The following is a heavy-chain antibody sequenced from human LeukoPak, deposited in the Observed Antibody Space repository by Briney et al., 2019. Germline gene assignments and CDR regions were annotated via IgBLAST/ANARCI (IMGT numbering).Heavy chain of an antibody. CDR1: GGTFSSYA. J-gene: IGHJ4*02. CDR2: IIPIFGTA. V-gene: IGHV1-69*01. Sequence: ASVKVSCKASGGTFSSYAISWVRQAPGQGLEWMGGIIPIFGTANYAQKFQGRVTITADESTSTAYMELSSLRSEDTAVYYCARGGGPEFIAPHSFDYWGQGTLVTVSS. CDR3: ARGGGPEFIAPHSFDY. D-gene: IGHD2-21*01.